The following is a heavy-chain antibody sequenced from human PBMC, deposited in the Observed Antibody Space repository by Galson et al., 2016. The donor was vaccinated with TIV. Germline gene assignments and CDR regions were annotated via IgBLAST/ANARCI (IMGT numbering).Heavy chain of an antibody. J-gene: IGHJ6*02. CDR1: GDSVSGNTAA. CDR3: SRGNWNYGMGGAMDV. V-gene: IGHV6-1*01. D-gene: IGHD1-7*01. CDR2: TYYTSKWNT. Sequence: CAISGDSVSGNTAARNWVRQSPSRGLEWLGRTYYTSKWNTDYAVSVKGRNIIRPDTSMNQVSLQLSSVIPDDTAVYYCSRGNWNYGMGGAMDVWGRGTTVTVSS.